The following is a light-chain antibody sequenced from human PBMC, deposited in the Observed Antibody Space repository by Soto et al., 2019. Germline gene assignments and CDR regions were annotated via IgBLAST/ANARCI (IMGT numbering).Light chain of an antibody. CDR3: QQLKNYPLT. J-gene: IGKJ4*01. CDR1: QGISSY. V-gene: IGKV1-9*01. Sequence: DIQLTQSPSFLPASVGDRFTITCRASQGISSYLAWYQQRPGKAPKFLMYAAPTLQSGVPSRFSGSGSGTEFALTISSLQPEDFATYYCQQLKNYPLTFGGGTKVDI. CDR2: AAP.